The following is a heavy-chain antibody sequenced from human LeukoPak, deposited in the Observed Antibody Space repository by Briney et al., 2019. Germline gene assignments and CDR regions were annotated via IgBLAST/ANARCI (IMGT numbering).Heavy chain of an antibody. CDR3: AKDGDSSGYYSSYHNYMDV. V-gene: IGHV3-74*01. Sequence: GGSLRLSCAASGFTFSSYWMHWVRQAPGKGLVWVSRINSDGSSTSYADSVKGRFTISRDISNNTVFLQMNSLRVEDTAVYYCAKDGDSSGYYSSYHNYMDVWGKGTSVTISS. J-gene: IGHJ6*03. D-gene: IGHD3-22*01. CDR2: INSDGSST. CDR1: GFTFSSYW.